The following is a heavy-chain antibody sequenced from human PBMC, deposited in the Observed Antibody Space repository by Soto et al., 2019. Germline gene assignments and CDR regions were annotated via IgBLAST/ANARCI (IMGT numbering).Heavy chain of an antibody. CDR3: ARDKVGNLPYGMDV. Sequence: GASVKVSCKASGYTFTGYYMHWVRQAPGQGLEWMGWINPNSGGTNYAQKFQGRVTMTRDTSISTAYMELSRLRSDDTAVYYCARDKVGNLPYGMDVWGQGTTGTVSS. V-gene: IGHV1-2*02. CDR1: GYTFTGYY. J-gene: IGHJ6*02. D-gene: IGHD1-1*01. CDR2: INPNSGGT.